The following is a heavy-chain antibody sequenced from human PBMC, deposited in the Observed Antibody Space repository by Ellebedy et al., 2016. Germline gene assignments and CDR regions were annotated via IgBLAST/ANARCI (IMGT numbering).Heavy chain of an antibody. J-gene: IGHJ4*02. D-gene: IGHD5-18*01. V-gene: IGHV3-11*01. Sequence: GESLKISCAASGFTFSDYYMSWIRQAPGKALEWVSYISSSGSTIYYADSVKGRFTISRDNAKNSLYLQMNSLRAEDTAVYYCASGYSYGFRRGDYWGQGTLVTVSS. CDR1: GFTFSDYY. CDR3: ASGYSYGFRRGDY. CDR2: ISSSGSTI.